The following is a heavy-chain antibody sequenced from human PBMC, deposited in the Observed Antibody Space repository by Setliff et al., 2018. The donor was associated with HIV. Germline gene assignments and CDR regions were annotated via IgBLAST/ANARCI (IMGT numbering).Heavy chain of an antibody. D-gene: IGHD2-2*01. Sequence: SVKVSCKASGDTFSNYAISWVRQAPGQGLEWMGGIIPIFGTASHAQKFQGRVTITTDESTSTAYMELSSLRFEDTAMYYCASAYCSSTGCYVRWGNGMDVWGQGTTVTISS. J-gene: IGHJ6*02. CDR2: IIPIFGTA. CDR1: GDTFSNYA. CDR3: ASAYCSSTGCYVRWGNGMDV. V-gene: IGHV1-69*05.